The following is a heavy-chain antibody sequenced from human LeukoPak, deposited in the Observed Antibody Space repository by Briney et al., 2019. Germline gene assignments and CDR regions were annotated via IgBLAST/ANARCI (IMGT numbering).Heavy chain of an antibody. CDR3: ARVVRFPSRGRYQLLRDYYGMDV. CDR2: IYTSGST. Sequence: SETLSLTCTVSGGSISSGSFYWSWIRQPAGKGLEWIGRIYTSGSTNYNPSLKSRVTISVDTSKNQFSLKLYSVTAADTAVYYCARVVRFPSRGRYQLLRDYYGMDVWGQGTTVTVSS. D-gene: IGHD2-2*01. J-gene: IGHJ6*02. V-gene: IGHV4-61*02. CDR1: GGSISSGSFY.